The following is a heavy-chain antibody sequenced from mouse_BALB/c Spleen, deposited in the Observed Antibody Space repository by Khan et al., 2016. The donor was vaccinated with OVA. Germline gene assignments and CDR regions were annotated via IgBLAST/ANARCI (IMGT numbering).Heavy chain of an antibody. V-gene: IGHV2-6-7*01. CDR3: SRELRLGRLAF. J-gene: IGHJ3*01. CDR1: GFSLTGYG. D-gene: IGHD1-2*01. CDR2: IWGDGST. Sequence: QVQLKQSGPGLVAPSQSLSITCTVSGFSLTGYGVNWVRQPPGKGLVWLGMIWGDGSTASNSVLKSRLSITKDNSKSQVFLKMNSLQTDDTARYYWSRELRLGRLAFWGQGTLVTVSA.